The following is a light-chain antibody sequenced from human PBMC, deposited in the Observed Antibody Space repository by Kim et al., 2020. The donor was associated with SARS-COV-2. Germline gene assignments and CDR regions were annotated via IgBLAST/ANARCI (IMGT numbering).Light chain of an antibody. Sequence: VSPGKTASITCSGDNLGNKYVSWYQQKPGQSPLLVIYQDFKRPSGIPERFSGSNSGNTAALTISGTQSMDEADYYCQALDSSTVVFGEGTQLTVL. CDR2: QDF. J-gene: IGLJ2*01. CDR1: NLGNKY. CDR3: QALDSSTVV. V-gene: IGLV3-1*01.